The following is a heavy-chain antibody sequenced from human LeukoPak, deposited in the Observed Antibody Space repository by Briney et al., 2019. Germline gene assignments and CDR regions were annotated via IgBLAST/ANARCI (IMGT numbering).Heavy chain of an antibody. Sequence: GGSLRLSCAVSGFTFSSYGMHWVRQAPGKGLEWVAFIRYDGSNKCYADSVKGRFTISRDNSKNTLYLQMNSLRAEDTAVYYCAKDARRASYCGGDCYSNFDYWGQGTLVTVSS. CDR1: GFTFSSYG. V-gene: IGHV3-30*02. CDR2: IRYDGSNK. D-gene: IGHD2-21*01. J-gene: IGHJ4*02. CDR3: AKDARRASYCGGDCYSNFDY.